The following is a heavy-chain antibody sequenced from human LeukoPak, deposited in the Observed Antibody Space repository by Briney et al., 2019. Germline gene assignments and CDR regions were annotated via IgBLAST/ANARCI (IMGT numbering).Heavy chain of an antibody. CDR3: ARDGDIVVVPAAIDY. V-gene: IGHV1-18*01. CDR1: GYTFTSYG. D-gene: IGHD2-2*01. Sequence: ASVKLSCKASGYTFTSYGISWVRQAPGQGLEWMGSISAYNGNTNYSQKPQSRVTMTTDTSTSTAYMELRSLRSDDTAVYYCARDGDIVVVPAAIDYWGQGTLVTVSS. J-gene: IGHJ4*02. CDR2: ISAYNGNT.